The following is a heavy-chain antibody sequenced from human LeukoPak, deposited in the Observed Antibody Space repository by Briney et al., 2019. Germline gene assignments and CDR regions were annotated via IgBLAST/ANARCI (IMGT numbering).Heavy chain of an antibody. CDR3: ARGGWYFDY. V-gene: IGHV3-7*04. CDR1: GFTFSSHG. CDR2: IKQDGSEK. Sequence: PGGSLRLSCAASGFTFSSHGMHWVRQAPGKGLEWVAYIKQDGSEKYYVDSVKGRFTISRDNSKNSLYLQMNSLRAEDTAVYYCARGGWYFDYWGQGTLVTVSS. D-gene: IGHD6-19*01. J-gene: IGHJ4*02.